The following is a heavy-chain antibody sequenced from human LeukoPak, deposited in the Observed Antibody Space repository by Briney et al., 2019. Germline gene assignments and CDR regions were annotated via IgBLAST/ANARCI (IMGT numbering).Heavy chain of an antibody. D-gene: IGHD3-16*01. CDR2: IYPGDSDT. V-gene: IGHV5-51*01. J-gene: IGHJ4*02. Sequence: GESLKISCKGSGYSFSSYWIGWVRQVPGRGLEWMGIIYPGDSDTRYSPSFQGQVTISADKSISTAYLQWSSLKASDTAMYYCAKSLRLGDPGYIDYWGQGTLVTVSS. CDR3: AKSLRLGDPGYIDY. CDR1: GYSFSSYW.